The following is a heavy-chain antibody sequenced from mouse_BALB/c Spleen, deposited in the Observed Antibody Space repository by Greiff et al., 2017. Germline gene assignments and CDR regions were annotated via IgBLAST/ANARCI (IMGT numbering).Heavy chain of an antibody. D-gene: IGHD2-3*01. Sequence: EVMLVESGGGLVKPGGSLKLSCAASGFTFSDYYMYWVRQTPEKRLEWVATISDGGSYTYYPDSVKGRFTISRDNAKNNLYLQMSSLKSEDTAMYYCARGGYYVGYAMDYWGQGTSVTVSS. CDR3: ARGGYYVGYAMDY. J-gene: IGHJ4*01. CDR1: GFTFSDYY. V-gene: IGHV5-4*02. CDR2: ISDGGSYT.